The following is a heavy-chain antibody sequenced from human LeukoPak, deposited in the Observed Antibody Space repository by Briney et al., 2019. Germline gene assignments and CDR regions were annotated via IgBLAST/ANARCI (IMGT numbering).Heavy chain of an antibody. CDR1: GFIFNNYA. Sequence: GGSLRLSCAGSGFIFNNYAMHGVRQPPGKGLEWVSGISWNSGTIDYADSVRGRFTISRDNAKNSLYLQMDSLRVEDTAFYYCAKDNRRHYTSGPNPDSLHWGQGALVTVSS. CDR3: AKDNRRHYTSGPNPDSLH. J-gene: IGHJ4*02. CDR2: ISWNSGTI. V-gene: IGHV3-9*01. D-gene: IGHD6-19*01.